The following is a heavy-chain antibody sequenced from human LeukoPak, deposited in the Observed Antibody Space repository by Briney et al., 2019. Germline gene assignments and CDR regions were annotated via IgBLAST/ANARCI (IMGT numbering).Heavy chain of an antibody. J-gene: IGHJ5*02. CDR3: TNGDYYDSSGYYP. V-gene: IGHV3-15*01. CDR1: GFTFSNAW. Sequence: GGPLRLSCAASGFTFSNAWMSWVRQAPGKGLEWVGRIKSKTDGGTTDYAAPVKGRFTISRDDSKNTLYLQMNSLKTEDTAVYYCTNGDYYDSSGYYPWGQGTLVTVSS. D-gene: IGHD3-22*01. CDR2: IKSKTDGGTT.